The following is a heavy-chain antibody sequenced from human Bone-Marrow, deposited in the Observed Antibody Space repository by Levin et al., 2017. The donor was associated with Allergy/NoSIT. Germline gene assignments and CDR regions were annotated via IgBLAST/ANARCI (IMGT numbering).Heavy chain of an antibody. J-gene: IGHJ3*02. CDR3: AGSTGRRRLAFDI. Sequence: SETLSLTCTVSGGSISSGGYYWSWIRQHPGKGLEWIGYIYYSGSTYYNPSLKSRVTISVDTSKNQFSLKLSSVTAADTAVYYCAGSTGRRRLAFDIWGQGTMVTVSS. V-gene: IGHV4-31*03. CDR2: IYYSGST. CDR1: GGSISSGGYY. D-gene: IGHD4-17*01.